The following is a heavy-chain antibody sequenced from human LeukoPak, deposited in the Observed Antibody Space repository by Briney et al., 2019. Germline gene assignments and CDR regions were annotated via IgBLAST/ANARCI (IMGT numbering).Heavy chain of an antibody. J-gene: IGHJ4*02. CDR2: IKQDGSEK. CDR1: GFTFSSYW. Sequence: GGSLRLSCAASGFTFSSYWMSWVRQAPGKGLEWVANIKQDGSEKYYVDSVKGRFTISRDNAKNSLYLQMNSLRAEDTAVYYCARDRVTMVRGVNYYFDYWGQGTLVIVSS. CDR3: ARDRVTMVRGVNYYFDY. V-gene: IGHV3-7*05. D-gene: IGHD3-10*01.